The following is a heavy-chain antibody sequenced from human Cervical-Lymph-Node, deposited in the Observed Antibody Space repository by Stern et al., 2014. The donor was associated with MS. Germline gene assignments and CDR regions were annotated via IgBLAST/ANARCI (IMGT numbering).Heavy chain of an antibody. D-gene: IGHD3-16*01. Sequence: QVQLVQSGAEVKKPGASVKVSCKASGYTFTSYGVSWVRQAPGQGLEWMGWSSTYSDKTLYAQKFQGRVTMTADTSTNTAYMELRSLRSDDTALYFGARDPMNFDYAWGPYYGMAVWGQGTTVPVSS. CDR1: GYTFTSYG. CDR2: SSTYSDKT. V-gene: IGHV1-18*01. J-gene: IGHJ6*02. CDR3: ARDPMNFDYAWGPYYGMAV.